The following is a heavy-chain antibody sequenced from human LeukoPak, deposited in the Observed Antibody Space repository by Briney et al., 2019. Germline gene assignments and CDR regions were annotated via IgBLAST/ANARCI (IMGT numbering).Heavy chain of an antibody. Sequence: PSETLSLTCTVSGGSIGSHLFYWAWIRQPPGKGLEWIGSIYYSGSTYYNPSLMGRVTISVDTSQNQFSVRLTSVTAADTAVYYLASIGRGVIGGPNYYSYYMDVWGPGATVTVS. D-gene: IGHD3-10*01. CDR2: IYYSGST. J-gene: IGHJ6*03. V-gene: IGHV4-39*01. CDR1: GGSIGSHLFY. CDR3: ASIGRGVIGGPNYYSYYMDV.